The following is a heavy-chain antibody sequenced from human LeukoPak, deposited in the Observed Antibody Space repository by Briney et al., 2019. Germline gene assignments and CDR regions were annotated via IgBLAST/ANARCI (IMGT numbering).Heavy chain of an antibody. CDR2: ISYDGSNK. J-gene: IGHJ3*02. CDR3: ARDGSGYCSSTSCYTKNAFDI. CDR1: GFTFSSYA. V-gene: IGHV3-30-3*01. Sequence: GSLRLSCAASGFTFSSYAMHWVRQAPGKGLEWVAVISYDGSNKYYADSVKGRFTISSDNSKNTLYLQMNSLRAEDTAVYYCARDGSGYCSSTSCYTKNAFDIWGQGTMVTVSS. D-gene: IGHD2-2*02.